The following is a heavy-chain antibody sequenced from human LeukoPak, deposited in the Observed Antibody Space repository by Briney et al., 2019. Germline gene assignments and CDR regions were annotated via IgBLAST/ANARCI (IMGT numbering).Heavy chain of an antibody. CDR3: ARSQLWLNYYYGMDV. Sequence: SETLPLTCTVSGGSISSGGYYWSWIRQHPGKGLEWIGYIYYSGSTYYNPSLKSRVTISVDTSKNQFSLKLSSVTAVDTAVYYCARSQLWLNYYYGMDVWGQGTTVTVSS. CDR2: IYYSGST. CDR1: GGSISSGGYY. D-gene: IGHD5-18*01. J-gene: IGHJ6*02. V-gene: IGHV4-31*03.